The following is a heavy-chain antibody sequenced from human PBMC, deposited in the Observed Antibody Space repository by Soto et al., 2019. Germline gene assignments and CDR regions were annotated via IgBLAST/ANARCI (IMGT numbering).Heavy chain of an antibody. Sequence: NPSDTLSLTCTVSGGSISIGGYYWSWIRHHPGKGLEWIGYIYYSGSTYYNPSLKSRVTISVDTSKNQFSLKLSSVTAADTAVYYCARLFLGYGSGGSCYSDYWGQGTLVTVSS. CDR2: IYYSGST. CDR3: ARLFLGYGSGGSCYSDY. D-gene: IGHD2-15*01. CDR1: GGSISIGGYY. J-gene: IGHJ4*02. V-gene: IGHV4-31*03.